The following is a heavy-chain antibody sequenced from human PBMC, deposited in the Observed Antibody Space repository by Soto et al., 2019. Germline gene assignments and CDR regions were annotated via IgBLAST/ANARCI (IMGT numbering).Heavy chain of an antibody. CDR3: ARKYCITSTCARSGLDI. Sequence: GESLKISCKGSGYSFTSYWIGWVRQMPGKGLEWMGIIYPGDSDTRYSPSFQGQVTMSADKSISTAYLQWSSLKASDTAMYYCARKYCITSTCARSGLDIWGQGTMVTLSS. J-gene: IGHJ3*02. CDR2: IYPGDSDT. D-gene: IGHD2-2*01. CDR1: GYSFTSYW. V-gene: IGHV5-51*01.